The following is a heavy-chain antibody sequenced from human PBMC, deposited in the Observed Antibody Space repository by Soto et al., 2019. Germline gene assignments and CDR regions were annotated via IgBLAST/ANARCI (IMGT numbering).Heavy chain of an antibody. CDR3: AREWPGSRGYIDY. J-gene: IGHJ4*02. CDR2: ISHRGST. D-gene: IGHD3-22*01. Sequence: SETLSLTCAVYGGSLSGYYWSWIRQPPGKGLDWIGEISHRGSTNYNPSLKSRVTISVDTSKNQFSLKLSSVTAADTAVYYCAREWPGSRGYIDYWGQGTLVTVSS. V-gene: IGHV4-34*01. CDR1: GGSLSGYY.